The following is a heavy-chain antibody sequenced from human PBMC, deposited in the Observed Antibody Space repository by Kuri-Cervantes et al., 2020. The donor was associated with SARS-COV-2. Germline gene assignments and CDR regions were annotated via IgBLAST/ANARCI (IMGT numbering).Heavy chain of an antibody. CDR3: ARRAYGEEVDYYYMDV. V-gene: IGHV5-51*01. D-gene: IGHD4-17*01. J-gene: IGHJ6*03. CDR1: GCTFTNYW. CDR2: IYPGDSDT. Sequence: GGSLRLSCKGSGCTFTNYWIGWVRQMPGKGLEWMGIIYPGDSDTRYSPSFQGQVTISADKSINAAFLQWSSLKASDTAIYYCARRAYGEEVDYYYMDVWGKGTTVTVSS.